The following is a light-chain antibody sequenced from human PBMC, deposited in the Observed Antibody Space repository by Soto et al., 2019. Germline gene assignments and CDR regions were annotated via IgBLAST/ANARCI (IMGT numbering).Light chain of an antibody. CDR3: CSYAGSRTYYV. J-gene: IGLJ1*01. CDR1: SSDIGSYNL. Sequence: QSALTQPASVSGSPGQSITISCTGTSSDIGSYNLVSWYQQHPGEAPKLMIYEVSERPSGVSSRFSASKSGNTASLTISGLQAEDEAEYYCCSYAGSRTYYVFGTGTK. CDR2: EVS. V-gene: IGLV2-23*02.